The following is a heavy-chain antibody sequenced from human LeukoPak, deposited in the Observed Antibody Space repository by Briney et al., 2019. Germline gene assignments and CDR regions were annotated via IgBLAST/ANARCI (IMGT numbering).Heavy chain of an antibody. V-gene: IGHV4-34*01. CDR2: INHSGST. CDR1: GGSISSYY. CDR3: ASGPPNNWFDP. Sequence: PSETLSLTCTVSGGSISSYYWSWIRQPPGKGLEWIGEINHSGSTNYNPSLKSRVTISVDTSKNQFSLKLSSVTAADTAVYYCASGPPNNWFDPWGQGTLVTVSS. J-gene: IGHJ5*02.